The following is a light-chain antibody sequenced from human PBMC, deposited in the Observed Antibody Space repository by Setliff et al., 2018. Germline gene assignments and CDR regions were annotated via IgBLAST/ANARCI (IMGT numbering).Light chain of an antibody. CDR2: DVS. J-gene: IGLJ1*01. Sequence: QSVLTQPASVSGSPGQSITIPCSGTSSDVGAYDLVSWYKQHPGKAPKLIISDVSNRPSGVSNRFSGSKSGNTASLTISGLQAEDEADCYCSAYTSSSTYVFGTGTKVTVL. CDR1: SSDVGAYDL. CDR3: SAYTSSSTYV. V-gene: IGLV2-14*03.